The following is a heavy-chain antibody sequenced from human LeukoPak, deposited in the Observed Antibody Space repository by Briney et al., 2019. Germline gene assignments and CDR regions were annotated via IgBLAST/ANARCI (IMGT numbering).Heavy chain of an antibody. V-gene: IGHV1-18*01. J-gene: IGHJ4*02. D-gene: IGHD3-22*01. CDR2: ISAYNGNT. CDR1: GYTFTSYG. Sequence: ASVKVSCKASGYTFTSYGISWVRQAPGQGLEWMGWISAYNGNTNYAQKLQGRVTMTTDTSTGTAYMELRSLRSDDTAVYYCARGWAYYYDSSGYYPLGYWGQGTLVTVSS. CDR3: ARGWAYYYDSSGYYPLGY.